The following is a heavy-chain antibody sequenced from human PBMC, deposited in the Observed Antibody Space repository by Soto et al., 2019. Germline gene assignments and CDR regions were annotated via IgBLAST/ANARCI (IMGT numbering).Heavy chain of an antibody. Sequence: SETLSLTCTVSGGSVCSNSDSWGWIRQSPGKGLEWIGTIYSTENTYYHPSLLSRVTISVDTSMNSLRDEDMAVYYCARDGYCVSSSCSFLPDVWGQGTTVTVSS. J-gene: IGHJ6*02. CDR1: GGSVCSNSDS. V-gene: IGHV4-39*01. CDR3: SSSCSFLPDV. CDR2: IYSTENT. D-gene: IGHD2-2*03.